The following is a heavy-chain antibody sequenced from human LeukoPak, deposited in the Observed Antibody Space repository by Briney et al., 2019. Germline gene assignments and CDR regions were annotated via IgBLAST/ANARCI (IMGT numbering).Heavy chain of an antibody. V-gene: IGHV4-39*07. D-gene: IGHD6-19*01. Sequence: SETLSLTCTVSGGSISSSSYYWGWIRQPPGKGLEWIGEINHSGSTNYNPSLKSRVTISVDTSKNQFSLKLSSVTAADTAVYYCAVAVAGNFDYWGQGTLVTVSS. CDR3: AVAVAGNFDY. J-gene: IGHJ4*02. CDR2: INHSGST. CDR1: GGSISSSSYY.